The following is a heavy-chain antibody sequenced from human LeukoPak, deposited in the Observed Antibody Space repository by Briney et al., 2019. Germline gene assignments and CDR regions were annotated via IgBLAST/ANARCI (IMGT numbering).Heavy chain of an antibody. V-gene: IGHV3-33*01. D-gene: IGHD2-2*01. Sequence: PGRSLRLSCAASGFTFRSYGMHWVRQAPGKGLEWVAIVWYDGNNKYYADSVKGRFTVSRDNSKDTVSLQLNSLRAADTAVYYCARARRLRNCSSTSCYHYLTYFDYWGQGTLVTVSS. J-gene: IGHJ4*02. CDR3: ARARRLRNCSSTSCYHYLTYFDY. CDR1: GFTFRSYG. CDR2: VWYDGNNK.